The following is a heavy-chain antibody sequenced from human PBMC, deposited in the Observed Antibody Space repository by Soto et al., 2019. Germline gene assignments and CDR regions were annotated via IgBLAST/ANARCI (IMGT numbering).Heavy chain of an antibody. CDR1: GGSISSSSYY. V-gene: IGHV4-39*01. CDR2: IYYSGST. J-gene: IGHJ5*02. Sequence: SETLSLTCTVSGGSISSSSYYWGWIRQPPGKGLEWIGSIYYSGSTYYNPSLKSRVTISVDTSKNQFSLKLSSVTAADTAVYYCARHAGDPGYWSGSSCPGNWFDPWGQGTLVTVSS. D-gene: IGHD2-15*01. CDR3: ARHAGDPGYWSGSSCPGNWFDP.